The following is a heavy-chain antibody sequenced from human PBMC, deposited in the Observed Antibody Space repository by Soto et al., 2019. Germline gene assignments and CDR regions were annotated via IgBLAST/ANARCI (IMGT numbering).Heavy chain of an antibody. Sequence: PGESLQISCKGSGYSFTSYWIGGVRQMPGKGLEWMGIIYPGDSDTRYSPSFQGQVTISADKSISTAYLQWSSLKASDTAMYYCARRMVRGVLIQDYYGMDVWGQGTTVTVSS. CDR2: IYPGDSDT. D-gene: IGHD3-10*01. J-gene: IGHJ6*02. CDR3: ARRMVRGVLIQDYYGMDV. V-gene: IGHV5-51*01. CDR1: GYSFTSYW.